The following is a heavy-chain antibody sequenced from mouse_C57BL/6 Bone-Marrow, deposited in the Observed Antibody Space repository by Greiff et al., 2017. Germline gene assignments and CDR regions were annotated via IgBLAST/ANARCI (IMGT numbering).Heavy chain of an antibody. J-gene: IGHJ2*01. CDR3: ARPGRGFDY. V-gene: IGHV5-6*01. CDR1: GFTFSSYG. D-gene: IGHD3-3*01. Sequence: EVQLVESGGDLVKPGGSLKLSCAASGFTFSSYGMSWVRQTPDKRLEWVATISSGGSYTYYPDSVKGRFTISRDNAKNTLYLQVSSLTSEDTAMYYCARPGRGFDYWGQGTTLTVSS. CDR2: ISSGGSYT.